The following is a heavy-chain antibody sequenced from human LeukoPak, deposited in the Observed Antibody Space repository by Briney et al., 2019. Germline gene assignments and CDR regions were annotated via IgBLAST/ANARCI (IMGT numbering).Heavy chain of an antibody. CDR2: IYPVDSDT. CDR3: ARLVDYYDSSGPFDY. D-gene: IGHD3-22*01. CDR1: GYSFTSYC. J-gene: IGHJ4*02. V-gene: IGHV5-51*01. Sequence: RGESLKISCKGSGYSFTSYCIGWVRQMPGKGLEWMGIIYPVDSDTRYSPSFQGQVTISADKSISTAYLQWSSLKASDTAMYYCARLVDYYDSSGPFDYWGQGTLVTVSS.